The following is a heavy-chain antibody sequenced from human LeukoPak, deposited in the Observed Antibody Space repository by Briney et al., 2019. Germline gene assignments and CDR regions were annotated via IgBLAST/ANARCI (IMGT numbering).Heavy chain of an antibody. CDR2: IYYSGST. J-gene: IGHJ4*02. Sequence: PSQTLSLTCTVSGGSISSDTYYWGWIRQHPGKGLEWIGYIYYSGSTYYNPSLKSRVSISVDTSKKQFSLRLSSVTAADTAVYYCARSVAISSGYYDFDYWGQGTLVTVSS. CDR1: GGSISSDTYY. D-gene: IGHD3-22*01. CDR3: ARSVAISSGYYDFDY. V-gene: IGHV4-31*03.